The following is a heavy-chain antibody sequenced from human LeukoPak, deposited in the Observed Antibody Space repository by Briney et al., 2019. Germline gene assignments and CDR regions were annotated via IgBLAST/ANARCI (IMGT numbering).Heavy chain of an antibody. CDR1: GFTFSSYD. CDR2: ICTAGDP. V-gene: IGHV3-13*05. D-gene: IGHD2-2*01. J-gene: IGHJ6*04. Sequence: GGSLRLSCAASGFTFSSYDMHWVRQATGKGVEWVSAICTAGDPYYPGSVKGRFTISRENAKNSLYLQMNSLRAGDTAVYYCARGAGCSSTSCSIDYYGMDVWGKGTTVTVSS. CDR3: ARGAGCSSTSCSIDYYGMDV.